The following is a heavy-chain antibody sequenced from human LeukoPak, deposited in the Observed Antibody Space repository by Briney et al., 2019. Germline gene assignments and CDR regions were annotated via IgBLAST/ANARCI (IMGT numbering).Heavy chain of an antibody. D-gene: IGHD5-18*01. CDR3: ARVGTAADAFDL. Sequence: GGSLRLSCAASGFTFDDYAMHWVRQAPGKGLEWVSGISWNSGSIGYADSVKGRFTISRDNAKNSLYLQMNSLRAEDTAVYYCARVGTAADAFDLWGQGTMVTVSS. CDR1: GFTFDDYA. V-gene: IGHV3-9*01. CDR2: ISWNSGSI. J-gene: IGHJ3*01.